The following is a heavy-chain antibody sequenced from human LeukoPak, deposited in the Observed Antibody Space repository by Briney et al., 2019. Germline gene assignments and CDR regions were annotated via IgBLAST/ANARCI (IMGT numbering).Heavy chain of an antibody. Sequence: ASVKVSCKASGFTFTSSAVQWVRQARGQCLEWIGWIVVGSGNTNYAQKFQERVTITRDMSTSTAYMELSSLRSEDTAVYYCAADDYGGNSPLDYWGQGTLVTVSS. CDR1: GFTFTSSA. CDR3: AADDYGGNSPLDY. J-gene: IGHJ4*02. D-gene: IGHD4-23*01. V-gene: IGHV1-58*01. CDR2: IVVGSGNT.